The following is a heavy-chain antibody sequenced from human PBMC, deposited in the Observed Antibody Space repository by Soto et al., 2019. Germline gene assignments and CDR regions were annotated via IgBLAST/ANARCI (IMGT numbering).Heavy chain of an antibody. CDR3: ARGDCSGGSCYPTPHYYYYGMDV. V-gene: IGHV3-23*01. J-gene: IGHJ6*02. D-gene: IGHD2-15*01. CDR1: GFTVGSYA. Sequence: GGSLRLSCAASGFTVGSYAMTWVRQAPGKGLEWVSGSSGSGDETYYADSVKGRFTVSRDNSKNTLYLQMNSLRAEDTAVYYCARGDCSGGSCYPTPHYYYYGMDVWGQGTTVTVSS. CDR2: SSGSGDET.